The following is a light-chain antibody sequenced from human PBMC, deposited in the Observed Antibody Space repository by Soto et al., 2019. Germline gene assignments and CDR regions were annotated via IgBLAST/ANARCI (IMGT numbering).Light chain of an antibody. J-gene: IGKJ3*01. Sequence: DIQMTHSPSSLSASVGDAVSLTCRASRSISNYLNWYQQKPGRAPKLLISGASSLQRGVPSRFSGSGSGTTFTLTITSLQPDDFAIYFCQQSYTAPYTFGPGTKVDIK. CDR1: RSISNY. V-gene: IGKV1-39*01. CDR2: GAS. CDR3: QQSYTAPYT.